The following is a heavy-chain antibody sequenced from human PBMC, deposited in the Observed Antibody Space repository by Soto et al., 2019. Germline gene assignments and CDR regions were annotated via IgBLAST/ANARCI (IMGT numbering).Heavy chain of an antibody. V-gene: IGHV4-30-4*08. D-gene: IGHD2-21*02. J-gene: IGHJ5*02. CDR1: GEPISNPHYH. CDR2: ISYTGST. Sequence: VLLQESGPGVVRPSQTLSLTCTVSGEPISNPHYHWSWLRQTPGKGLEWIGYISYTGSTFYISSMESRVTLLLDTSQNDCSLRLASVTASDTAVYCCAVTLRGVLVDPWGEGTMVTVSS. CDR3: AVTLRGVLVDP.